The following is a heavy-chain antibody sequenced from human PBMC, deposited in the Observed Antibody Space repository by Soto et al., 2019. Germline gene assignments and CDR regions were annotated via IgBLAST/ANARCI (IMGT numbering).Heavy chain of an antibody. J-gene: IGHJ6*03. Sequence: GGSLRLSCAASGFTFSSYAMSWVRQAPGKGLEWVSAISGSGGSTYYADSVKGRFTISRDNSKNTLYLQMNSLRAEDTAVYYCAKWSRQQLTPPLYYYYYYMDVWGKGTTVTVS. V-gene: IGHV3-23*01. CDR1: GFTFSSYA. CDR3: AKWSRQQLTPPLYYYYYYMDV. D-gene: IGHD6-13*01. CDR2: ISGSGGST.